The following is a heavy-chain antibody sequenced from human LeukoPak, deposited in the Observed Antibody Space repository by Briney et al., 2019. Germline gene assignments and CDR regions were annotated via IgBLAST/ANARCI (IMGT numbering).Heavy chain of an antibody. CDR2: IYYSGST. J-gene: IGHJ4*02. CDR1: GGSISSSSYY. Sequence: SETLSLTCTVSGGSISSSSYYWSWIRQPPGKGLEWIGYIYYSGSTNYNPSLKSRVTISVDTSKNQFSLKLSSVTAADTAVYYCARSTGSYLGYWGQGTLVTVSS. V-gene: IGHV4-61*05. CDR3: ARSTGSYLGY. D-gene: IGHD1-26*01.